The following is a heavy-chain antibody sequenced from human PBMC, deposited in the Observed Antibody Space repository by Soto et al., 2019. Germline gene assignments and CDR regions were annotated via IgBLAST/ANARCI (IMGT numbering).Heavy chain of an antibody. CDR2: INHSGST. D-gene: IGHD2-15*01. J-gene: IGHJ4*02. CDR3: ASGQGGGGY. CDR1: GGSFSGYY. V-gene: IGHV4-34*01. Sequence: QVQLQQWGAGLLKPSETLSLTCAVYGGSFSGYYWSWIRQPPGKGLEWIGEINHSGSTNYNPSLRSRVTIAVDASKNPLPLKLSAVTAADPAVYYCASGQGGGGYWGQGTLVTVSS.